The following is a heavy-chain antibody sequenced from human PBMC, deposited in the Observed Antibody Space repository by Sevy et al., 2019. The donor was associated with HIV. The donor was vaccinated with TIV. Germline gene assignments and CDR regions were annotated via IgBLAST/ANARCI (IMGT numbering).Heavy chain of an antibody. J-gene: IGHJ5*02. D-gene: IGHD6-25*01. V-gene: IGHV4-39*01. CDR3: VRHSVYRRLSWLVT. CDR1: NASISSSSYY. Sequence: SETLSLTCSVSNASISSSSYYWGWVRQPPGKALEWIGIIYYSGTTYYSPSHKGRVTISVDTSKNQFFLDLRSMTATDTAVYYCVRHSVYRRLSWLVTWGQGILVTVSS. CDR2: IYYSGTT.